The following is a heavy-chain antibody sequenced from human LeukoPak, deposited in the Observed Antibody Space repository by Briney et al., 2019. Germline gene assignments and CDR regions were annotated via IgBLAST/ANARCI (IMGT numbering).Heavy chain of an antibody. D-gene: IGHD4/OR15-4a*01. CDR2: IYYNGDT. CDR3: VRGPYGASISNWFDP. Sequence: PSETLSLTCSVSGDSITGYSWSWIRQTPGKGLEWIGYIYYNGDTHYNPSLNSRLSMSVDTPNKQFSLNLRSVTAADTAVYYCVRGPYGASISNWFDPWGQGLLVTVSS. J-gene: IGHJ5*02. V-gene: IGHV4-59*01. CDR1: GDSITGYS.